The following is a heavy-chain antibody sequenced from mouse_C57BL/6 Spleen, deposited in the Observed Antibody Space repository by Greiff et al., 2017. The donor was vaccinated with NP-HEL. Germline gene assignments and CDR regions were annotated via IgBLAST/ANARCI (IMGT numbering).Heavy chain of an antibody. Sequence: VQLQQSGAELVKPGASVKISCKASGYAFSSYWMNWVKQRPGKGLEWIGQIYPGDGATNYNGKFKGKATLTADKASSTAYMQLSSLTSEDSAVYFCARRRSYGYDVGFDYWGQGTTLTVSS. CDR3: ARRRSYGYDVGFDY. V-gene: IGHV1-80*01. CDR1: GYAFSSYW. D-gene: IGHD2-2*01. CDR2: IYPGDGAT. J-gene: IGHJ2*01.